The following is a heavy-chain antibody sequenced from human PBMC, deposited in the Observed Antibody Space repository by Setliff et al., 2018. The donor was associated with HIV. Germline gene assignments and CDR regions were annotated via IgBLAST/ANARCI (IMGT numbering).Heavy chain of an antibody. Sequence: PGESLKISCEGSGYSFSRYWIGWVRQMPGKGLEWMGVIYPGDSSSKYSPSFQGQVTISVDTSISTAYLQWNSLKASDTAIYYCARHPIHTYGYGAFGFWGRGTLVTVSS. D-gene: IGHD5-18*01. CDR3: ARHPIHTYGYGAFGF. CDR2: IYPGDSSS. CDR1: GYSFSRYW. J-gene: IGHJ4*02. V-gene: IGHV5-51*01.